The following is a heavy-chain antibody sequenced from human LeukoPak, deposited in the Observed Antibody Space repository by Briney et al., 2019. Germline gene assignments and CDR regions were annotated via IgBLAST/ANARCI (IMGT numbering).Heavy chain of an antibody. CDR2: ISAYNGNT. CDR3: ARDHTLAAAEY. Sequence: GASVTVSCKSSVYTFTSYGISWVRQAPGQGLEWMGWISAYNGNTNYAQKLQGRVTMTTDTSTSTAYMELRSLRSDDTAVYYCARDHTLAAAEYWGQGTLVTVSS. V-gene: IGHV1-18*01. J-gene: IGHJ4*02. D-gene: IGHD6-13*01. CDR1: VYTFTSYG.